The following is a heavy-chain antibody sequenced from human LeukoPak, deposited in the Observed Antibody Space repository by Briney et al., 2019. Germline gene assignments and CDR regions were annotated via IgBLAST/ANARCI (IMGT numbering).Heavy chain of an antibody. V-gene: IGHV4-61*02. Sequence: SQTLSLTCTVSGGSISSGSDYWSWIRQPAGKGLEWIGRIYTSGSTNYNPSLKSRVTISVDTSKNQFSLKLSSVTAADTAVYYCARDGGGYSSDYWGQGTLVTVSS. CDR1: GGSISSGSDY. D-gene: IGHD5-18*01. J-gene: IGHJ4*02. CDR2: IYTSGST. CDR3: ARDGGGYSSDY.